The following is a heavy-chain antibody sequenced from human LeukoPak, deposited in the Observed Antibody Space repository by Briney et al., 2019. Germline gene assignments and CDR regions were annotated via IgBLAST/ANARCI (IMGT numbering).Heavy chain of an antibody. CDR3: ARVGVGCSSTSCYADYYYMDV. CDR2: MNPNSGNT. Sequence: ASVKVSCKASGYTFTSYGISWVRQAPGQGLEWMGWMNPNSGNTGYAQKFQGRVTMTRNTSISTAYMELSSLRSEDTAVYYCARVGVGCSSTSCYADYYYMDVWGKGTTVTISS. J-gene: IGHJ6*03. D-gene: IGHD2-2*01. V-gene: IGHV1-8*02. CDR1: GYTFTSYG.